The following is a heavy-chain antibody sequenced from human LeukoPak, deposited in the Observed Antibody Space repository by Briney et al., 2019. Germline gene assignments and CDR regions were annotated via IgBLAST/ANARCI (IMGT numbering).Heavy chain of an antibody. D-gene: IGHD5-18*01. CDR1: GGSISSYY. CDR2: IYYSGST. CDR3: ARLFSYGNYYFDY. Sequence: PSETLSPTCSVSGGSISSYYWSWIRQPPGKGLEWIGYIYYSGSTNYNPSLTSRVTISIDSSKNQFSLKLSSVTAADSAVYYCARLFSYGNYYFDYWGQGALVTVSS. V-gene: IGHV4-59*08. J-gene: IGHJ4*02.